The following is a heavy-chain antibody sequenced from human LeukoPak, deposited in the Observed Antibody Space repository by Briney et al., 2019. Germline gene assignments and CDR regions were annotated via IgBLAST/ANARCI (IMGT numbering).Heavy chain of an antibody. V-gene: IGHV3-23*01. CDR3: AKGGTEYYYDSSGYYYDYYYYYMDD. D-gene: IGHD3-22*01. CDR2: ISGSGGST. CDR1: GFTFSSYA. J-gene: IGHJ6*03. Sequence: GGSLRLSCAASGFTFSSYAMSWVRQAPGKGLEWVSAISGSGGSTYYADSVKGRFTISRDNSKNTLYLQMNSLRAEDTAVYYCAKGGTEYYYDSSGYYYDYYYYYMDDWGKGTTVTVSS.